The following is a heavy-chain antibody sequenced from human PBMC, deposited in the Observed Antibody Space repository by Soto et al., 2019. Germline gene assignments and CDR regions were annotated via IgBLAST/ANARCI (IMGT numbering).Heavy chain of an antibody. D-gene: IGHD3-10*01. Sequence: ASLKVSFKASGHTFTGHHMPWVRQAPGQGLEWMGLIDLDIGDTKYAQKFQGRVTPTSDTSITTAYMDLRGLRSDDTAVYYCALAPTGSAGFDYWGQGTLVTVSS. J-gene: IGHJ4*02. CDR1: GHTFTGHH. CDR3: ALAPTGSAGFDY. V-gene: IGHV1-2*02. CDR2: IDLDIGDT.